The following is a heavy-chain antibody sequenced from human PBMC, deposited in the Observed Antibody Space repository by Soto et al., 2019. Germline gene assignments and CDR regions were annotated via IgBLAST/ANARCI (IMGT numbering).Heavy chain of an antibody. CDR2: IYYSGST. CDR1: GGSISSYY. D-gene: IGHD3-10*01. J-gene: IGHJ6*03. CDR3: ARGWFGELLSGLRYYYYMDV. V-gene: IGHV4-59*01. Sequence: QVQLQESGPGLVKPSETLSLTCTVSGGSISSYYWSWIRQPPGKGLEWIGYIYYSGSTNYNPSLKSRVTISVDTSKNQFSLKLSSVTAADTAVYYCARGWFGELLSGLRYYYYMDVWDKGTTVTVSS.